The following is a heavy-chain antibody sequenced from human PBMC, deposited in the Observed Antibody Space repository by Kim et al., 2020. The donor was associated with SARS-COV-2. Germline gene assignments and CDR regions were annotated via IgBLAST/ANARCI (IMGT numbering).Heavy chain of an antibody. Sequence: SETLSLTCAVSGGSLFRNYLTWIRQPPGKGLEWIGEINHSGSTKFYDPSLESRVTMSVDTSRNQLSLTLTSVTAADTAVYYCARVPFYYDSFDYWGQGNLVTVSS. CDR3: ARVPFYYDSFDY. D-gene: IGHD3-9*01. CDR2: INHSGST. J-gene: IGHJ4*02. CDR1: GGSLFRNY. V-gene: IGHV4-34*01.